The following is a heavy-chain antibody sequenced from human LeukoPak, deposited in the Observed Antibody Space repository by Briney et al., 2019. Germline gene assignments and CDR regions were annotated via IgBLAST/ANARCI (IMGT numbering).Heavy chain of an antibody. J-gene: IGHJ4*02. CDR1: GFTFDDYG. V-gene: IGHV3-20*04. D-gene: IGHD6-19*01. CDR2: INWNGGNT. Sequence: GGSLRLSCAASGFTFDDYGMSWVRQAPGKGLEWVAGINWNGGNTGYSDSVKGRFTISRDNAKNSLYLQMDSLRAEDTALYYCGRDLSGWYGPDYWGQGTLVTVSS. CDR3: GRDLSGWYGPDY.